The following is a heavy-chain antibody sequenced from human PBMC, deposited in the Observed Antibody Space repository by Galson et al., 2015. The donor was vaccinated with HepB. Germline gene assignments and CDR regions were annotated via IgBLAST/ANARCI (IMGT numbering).Heavy chain of an antibody. CDR3: ARRRTWVQLWGAGPRKLFWYMDV. V-gene: IGHV3-7*01. CDR2: IKQDESEK. CDR1: GFPFSTFG. D-gene: IGHD3-3*02. J-gene: IGHJ6*03. Sequence: SLRLSCAASGFPFSTFGMVWVRQAPGKGLEWVANIKQDESEKFYVDAVKGRFTISRDNAKNSVFLQMNSLTVEDTAVYYCARRRTWVQLWGAGPRKLFWYMDVWGKGTTVIVSS.